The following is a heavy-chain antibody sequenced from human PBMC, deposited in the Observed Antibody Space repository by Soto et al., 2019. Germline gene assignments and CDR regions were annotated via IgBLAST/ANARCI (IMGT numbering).Heavy chain of an antibody. CDR2: IYASGRT. CDR1: GVSITPYF. D-gene: IGHD3-9*01. CDR3: ARHFDVDPSLDQYYFDL. J-gene: IGHJ2*01. Sequence: QVQLQESGPGLVKPSETLSLTCTVSGVSITPYFWSWIRQPAGKAPEWVGHIYASGRTTYDPSLKSRVTMFVSQTQVSLGLTFVTAADTAVYYCARHFDVDPSLDQYYFDLWGRGALVTVSS. V-gene: IGHV4-4*07.